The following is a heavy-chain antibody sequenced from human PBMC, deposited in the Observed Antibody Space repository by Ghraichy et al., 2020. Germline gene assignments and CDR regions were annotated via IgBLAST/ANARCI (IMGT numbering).Heavy chain of an antibody. Sequence: SETLSLTCTVSGGSISSYYWSWIRQPPGKGLEWIGYIYYSGSTNYNPSLKSRVTISVDTSKNQFSLKLSSVTAADTAVYYCARGLVAAAGNYWGQGTLVTGSS. CDR2: IYYSGST. D-gene: IGHD6-13*01. J-gene: IGHJ4*02. V-gene: IGHV4-59*01. CDR1: GGSISSYY. CDR3: ARGLVAAAGNY.